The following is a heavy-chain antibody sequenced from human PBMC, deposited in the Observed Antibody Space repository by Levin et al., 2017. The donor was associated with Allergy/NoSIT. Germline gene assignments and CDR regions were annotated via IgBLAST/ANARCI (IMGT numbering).Heavy chain of an antibody. Sequence: GESLKISCKGSGYSYSSYWIGWVRQMPGKGLEWMGTIYPGDSETRYGPSFQGQVTISADKSITTAYLQWSSLKASDTATYYCARLYDSGGYDPFDIWGQGTMVIVSS. CDR2: IYPGDSET. CDR1: GYSYSSYW. D-gene: IGHD3-22*01. V-gene: IGHV5-51*01. CDR3: ARLYDSGGYDPFDI. J-gene: IGHJ3*02.